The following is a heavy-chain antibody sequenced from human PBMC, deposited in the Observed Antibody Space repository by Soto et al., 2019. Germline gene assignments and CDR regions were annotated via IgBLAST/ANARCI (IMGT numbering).Heavy chain of an antibody. CDR1: GFTFSSYG. CDR3: ARVGDFDILAGYYAPPYY. V-gene: IGHV3-33*01. J-gene: IGHJ4*02. CDR2: IWYDGSNK. Sequence: GGSLRLSCAASGFTFSSYGLHWVRQAPGKGLEWVAVIWYDGSNKYYADSVKGRFTISRDNSKNTLYLQMNSLRAEDTAVYYCARVGDFDILAGYYAPPYYRSQGTLVTVSS. D-gene: IGHD3-9*01.